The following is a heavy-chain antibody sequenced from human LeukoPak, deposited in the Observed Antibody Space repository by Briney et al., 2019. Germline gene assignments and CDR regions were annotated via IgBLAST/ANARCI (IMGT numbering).Heavy chain of an antibody. J-gene: IGHJ4*02. CDR3: ARRNTAMVAGLDY. CDR1: GYTFTTYD. D-gene: IGHD5-18*01. CDR2: MNPNSGNT. Sequence: ASVKVSCKASGYTFTTYDIDWVRQATGQGLEWMGWMNPNSGNTGYAQKFQGRVTMTRNTSISTAFMELSGLRSEDTAVYFCARRNTAMVAGLDYWGQGSLVTVSS. V-gene: IGHV1-8*01.